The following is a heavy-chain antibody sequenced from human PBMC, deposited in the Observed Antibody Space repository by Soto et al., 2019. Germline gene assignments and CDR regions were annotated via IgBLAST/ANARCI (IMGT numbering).Heavy chain of an antibody. J-gene: IGHJ6*03. CDR2: ISSSGSTI. D-gene: IGHD4-4*01. CDR1: GFTFSDYY. CDR3: ARVRETVTTVPPGETKNYYYYYYMDV. V-gene: IGHV3-11*01. Sequence: QVQLVESGGGLVKPGGSLRLSCAASGFTFSDYYMSWIRQAPGKGLEWVSYISSSGSTIYYADSVKGRFTISRDNAKNSLYLQMNSLRAEDTAVYYCARVRETVTTVPPGETKNYYYYYYMDVWGKGTTVTVSS.